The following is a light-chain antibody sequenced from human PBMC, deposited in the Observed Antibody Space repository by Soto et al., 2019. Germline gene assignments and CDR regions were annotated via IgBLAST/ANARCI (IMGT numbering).Light chain of an antibody. CDR3: QQLNSYPPT. V-gene: IGKV1-9*01. CDR2: AAS. J-gene: IGKJ4*01. Sequence: IQLTQSPSSLSASIGDRVTITCRASQGISSYLAWYQQKPGQAPKLLIYAASTLQRGVPSRFSGSGSGTDFTLTISILQPEDFATYYCQQLNSYPPTFGGGTKVEIK. CDR1: QGISSY.